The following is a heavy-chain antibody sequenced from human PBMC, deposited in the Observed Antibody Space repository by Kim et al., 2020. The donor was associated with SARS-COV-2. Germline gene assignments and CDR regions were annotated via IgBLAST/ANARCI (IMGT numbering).Heavy chain of an antibody. CDR1: GFTFSNYG. CDR2: ISSDGNNK. J-gene: IGHJ4*02. V-gene: IGHV3-30*03. Sequence: GGSLRLSCAASGFTFSNYGMHWVRQTPGKGLEWVAMISSDGNNKFYVDSVEGRFTISRDASRNTLILQMNSLRPEDTAVYYCTRDRRSSGWYYFDYWGQG. CDR3: TRDRRSSGWYYFDY. D-gene: IGHD6-19*01.